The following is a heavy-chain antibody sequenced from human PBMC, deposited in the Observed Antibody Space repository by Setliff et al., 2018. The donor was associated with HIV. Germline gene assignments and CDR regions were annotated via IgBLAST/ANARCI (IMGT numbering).Heavy chain of an antibody. CDR1: GGTINSGTYY. Sequence: PSETLSLTCTVSGGTINSGTYYWSWIRQPAGKGLEWIGHIYSSGNTNYNLSLKSRVTISVDTSKNQFSLKLTSVTAADTARYYCARDRGSGWTSPFDYWGQGTLVTVSS. D-gene: IGHD6-19*01. CDR2: IYSSGNT. V-gene: IGHV4-61*09. CDR3: ARDRGSGWTSPFDY. J-gene: IGHJ4*02.